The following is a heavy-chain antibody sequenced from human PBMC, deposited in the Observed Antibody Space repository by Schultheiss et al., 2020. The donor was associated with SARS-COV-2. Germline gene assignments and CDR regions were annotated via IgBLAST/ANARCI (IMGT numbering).Heavy chain of an antibody. Sequence: SVKVSCKASGGTFSSYAISWVRQAPGQGLEWMGGIIPIFGTANYAQKFQGRVTMTEDTSTDTAYMELSSLRSEDTAVYYCARRTTMVQGRGDYYGMDVWGQGTTVTVSS. CDR1: GGTFSSYA. D-gene: IGHD3-10*01. V-gene: IGHV1-69*06. J-gene: IGHJ6*02. CDR3: ARRTTMVQGRGDYYGMDV. CDR2: IIPIFGTA.